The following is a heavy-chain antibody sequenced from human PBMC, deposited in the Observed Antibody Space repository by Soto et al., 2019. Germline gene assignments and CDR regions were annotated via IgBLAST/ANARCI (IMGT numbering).Heavy chain of an antibody. D-gene: IGHD3-22*01. J-gene: IGHJ4*02. CDR3: ARGAYYYDSSGLCY. CDR1: GFTFSSYG. Sequence: GVSLXLSCAASGFTFSSYGMHWVRQAPGKGLEWVAVISYDGSNKYYADSVKGRFTISRDNSKNTLYLQMNSLRAEDTAVYYCARGAYYYDSSGLCYWGQGTLVTVSS. V-gene: IGHV3-30*03. CDR2: ISYDGSNK.